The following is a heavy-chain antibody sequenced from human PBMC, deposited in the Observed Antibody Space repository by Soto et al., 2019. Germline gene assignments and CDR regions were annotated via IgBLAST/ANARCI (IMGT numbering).Heavy chain of an antibody. CDR2: IYPGDSDT. Sequence: GESLKISCKGSGYSFTSYWIGWVRQMPGKGLEWMGIIYPGDSDTRYSPSFQGQVTISADKSISTAYLQWSSLKASDTAMYYCARRATYYYDSSGQEYDYWGQGTLVTVSS. D-gene: IGHD3-22*01. CDR1: GYSFTSYW. J-gene: IGHJ4*02. V-gene: IGHV5-51*01. CDR3: ARRATYYYDSSGQEYDY.